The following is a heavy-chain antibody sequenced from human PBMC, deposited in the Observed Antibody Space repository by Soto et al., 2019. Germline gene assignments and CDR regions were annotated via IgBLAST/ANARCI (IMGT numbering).Heavy chain of an antibody. V-gene: IGHV5-51*01. D-gene: IGHD2-2*01. J-gene: IGHJ6*03. CDR1: GYSFTSYW. CDR2: IYPGDSDT. Sequence: GESLKISCKGSGYSFTSYWVGWVRQIPGKGLEWMGIIYPGDSDTRYSPSFQGQVTTSADKSISTAYLQWSSLKASDTAMYYCARQFDCSSTSCYAPLGYYYMDVWGKGTTVTVSS. CDR3: ARQFDCSSTSCYAPLGYYYMDV.